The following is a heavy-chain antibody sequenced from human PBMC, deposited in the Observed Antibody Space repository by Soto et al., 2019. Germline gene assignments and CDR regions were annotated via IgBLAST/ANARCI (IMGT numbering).Heavy chain of an antibody. CDR1: GFTFISYG. J-gene: IGHJ6*02. V-gene: IGHV3-33*01. CDR2: IWYDGSNK. CDR3: ARDRWGSLWFGELLGRFYYYYGMDG. Sequence: PGGSLRLSCAASGFTFISYGMHWVLQAPCKGLEWVAVIWYDGSNKYYADSVKGRFTISRDNSKNTLYLQMNSLRAEDTAVYYCARDRWGSLWFGELLGRFYYYYGMDGWGQGTTVTVSS. D-gene: IGHD3-10*01.